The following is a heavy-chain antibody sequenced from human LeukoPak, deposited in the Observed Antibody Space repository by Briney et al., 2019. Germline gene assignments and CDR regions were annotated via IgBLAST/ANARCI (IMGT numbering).Heavy chain of an antibody. Sequence: PGGFLRLSCAASGFTVSSNYMSWVRQAPGKGLEWVSVIYSGGSTYYADSVKGRLTISRDNSKNTLYLQMNSLRAEDTAVYYCARERGHSSGWYDYWGQGTLVTVSS. CDR3: ARERGHSSGWYDY. CDR1: GFTVSSNY. J-gene: IGHJ4*02. CDR2: IYSGGST. D-gene: IGHD6-19*01. V-gene: IGHV3-66*01.